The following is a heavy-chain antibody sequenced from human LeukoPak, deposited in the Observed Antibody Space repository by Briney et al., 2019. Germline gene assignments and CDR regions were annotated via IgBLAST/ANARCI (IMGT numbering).Heavy chain of an antibody. J-gene: IGHJ6*03. CDR1: GYTFTSYD. D-gene: IGHD3-10*01. Sequence: ASVKVSCKASGYTFTSYDIKWVRQATGQGLEWMVWMNPNSGNTGYAQKFQGRVTMTRNTSISTAYMELGSLRSEDTAVYYSARVGYYGSGSYLSYYYYMDVWGKGTTVTVSS. CDR3: ARVGYYGSGSYLSYYYYMDV. V-gene: IGHV1-8*01. CDR2: MNPNSGNT.